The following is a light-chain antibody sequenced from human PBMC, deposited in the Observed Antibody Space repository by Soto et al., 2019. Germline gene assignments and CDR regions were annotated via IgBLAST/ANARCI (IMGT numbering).Light chain of an antibody. J-gene: IGLJ2*01. Sequence: QSALTQPRSVSGSPGQSVTISCTGSRSDVGGYKYVSWYQQFPSKAPKLIIYDVAKRPSGVPGRFSGSKSGNTASLTISGLQAEDEGDYYCCSYGGGRTPLGFGGGTQLTVL. CDR2: DVA. V-gene: IGLV2-11*01. CDR3: CSYGGGRTPLG. CDR1: RSDVGGYKY.